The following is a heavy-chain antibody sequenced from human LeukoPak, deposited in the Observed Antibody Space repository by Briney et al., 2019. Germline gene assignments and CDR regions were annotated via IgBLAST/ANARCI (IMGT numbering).Heavy chain of an antibody. V-gene: IGHV3-11*01. Sequence: GGSLRLSCAASGFTFSDYYMSWIRQAPGKGLEWVSYISSSGSTIYYADSVKGRFTISRDNAKNSLYLQMNSLRAEDTAVHYCAREAPLYYYDSSGYYLDYWGQGTLVTVSS. J-gene: IGHJ4*02. CDR1: GFTFSDYY. CDR3: AREAPLYYYDSSGYYLDY. CDR2: ISSSGSTI. D-gene: IGHD3-22*01.